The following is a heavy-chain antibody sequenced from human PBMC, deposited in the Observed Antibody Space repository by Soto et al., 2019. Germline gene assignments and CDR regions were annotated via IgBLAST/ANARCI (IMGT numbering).Heavy chain of an antibody. CDR2: TYYRSKWYN. CDR3: ARDCTNGVCYPSYHYGMDV. Sequence: PSQTLSLTCAISGDSVSSNSAAWNWIRQSPSRGLEWLGRTYYRSKWYNDYAVSVKSRITINPDTSKNQFSLQLNSVTPEDTAVYYCARDCTNGVCYPSYHYGMDVWCQGTTVTVSS. J-gene: IGHJ6*02. V-gene: IGHV6-1*01. CDR1: GDSVSSNSAA. D-gene: IGHD2-8*01.